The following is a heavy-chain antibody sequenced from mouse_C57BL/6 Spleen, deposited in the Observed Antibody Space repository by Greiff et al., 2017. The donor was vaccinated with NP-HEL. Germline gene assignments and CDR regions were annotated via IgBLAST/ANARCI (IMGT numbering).Heavy chain of an antibody. J-gene: IGHJ2*01. Sequence: QVQLQQPGAELVRPGSSVKLSCKASGYTFTSYWMDWVKQRPGQGLEWIGNIYPSDSETHYNQKFKDKATLTVDKSSSTAYMQLSSLTSEDSAVYYCARSLTTVVALDYWGQGTTLTVSS. CDR3: ARSLTTVVALDY. V-gene: IGHV1-61*01. CDR1: GYTFTSYW. CDR2: IYPSDSET. D-gene: IGHD1-1*01.